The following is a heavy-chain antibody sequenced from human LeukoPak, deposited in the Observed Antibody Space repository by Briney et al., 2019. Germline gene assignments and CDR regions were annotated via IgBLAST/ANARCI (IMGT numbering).Heavy chain of an antibody. J-gene: IGHJ6*03. CDR2: IYYSGST. V-gene: IGHV4-61*05. CDR3: ASDYGYYYYYMDV. D-gene: IGHD3-16*01. CDR1: GVSISSSNSY. Sequence: PSETLSLTCTVSGVSISSSNSYWGWIRQPPGKGLEWIGYIYYSGSTNYNPSLKSRVTISVGTSKNQFSLKLSSVTAADTAVYYCASDYGYYYYYMDVWGKGTTVTISS.